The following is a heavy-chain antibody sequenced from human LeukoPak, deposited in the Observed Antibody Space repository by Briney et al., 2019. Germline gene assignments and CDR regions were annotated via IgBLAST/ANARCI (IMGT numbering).Heavy chain of an antibody. V-gene: IGHV4-59*08. Sequence: SETLSLTCTVSGGSVSSYYWSWNRQPPGKGLEWIVYIYYSGSTKYNPSLKSRVTISLDRSKNQFSLKLRSVTAADTAVYYCARLQVHCGGDCYTRWFDPWGQGTLVTVSS. CDR1: GGSVSSYY. D-gene: IGHD2-21*02. CDR2: IYYSGST. J-gene: IGHJ5*02. CDR3: ARLQVHCGGDCYTRWFDP.